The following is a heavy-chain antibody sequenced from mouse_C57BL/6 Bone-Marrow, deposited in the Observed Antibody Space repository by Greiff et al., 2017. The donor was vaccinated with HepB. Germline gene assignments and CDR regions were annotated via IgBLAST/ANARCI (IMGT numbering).Heavy chain of an antibody. V-gene: IGHV1-82*01. Sequence: QVQLQQSGPELVKPGASVKISCKASGYAFSSSWMNWVKQRPGKGLEWIGRIYPGDGDTNYNGKFKGKATLTADKSSSTAYMQLSSLTYEDSAVYFCASSYAMDYWGQGTSVTVSS. CDR3: ASSYAMDY. J-gene: IGHJ4*01. CDR2: IYPGDGDT. CDR1: GYAFSSSW.